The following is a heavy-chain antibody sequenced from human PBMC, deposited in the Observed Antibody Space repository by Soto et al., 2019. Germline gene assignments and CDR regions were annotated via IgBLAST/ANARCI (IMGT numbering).Heavy chain of an antibody. CDR2: ISAYDGNT. CDR1: GYTFTGYY. CDR3: ARVGGVKLSPVDY. Sequence: GASVKVSCKASGYTFTGYYMHWVRQAPGQGLEWMGWISAYDGNTNYAQKLQGRVTMTTDTSTSTAYMELRSLRSDDTAVYYCARVGGVKLSPVDYWGQGTLVTVSS. D-gene: IGHD2-8*02. V-gene: IGHV1-18*04. J-gene: IGHJ4*02.